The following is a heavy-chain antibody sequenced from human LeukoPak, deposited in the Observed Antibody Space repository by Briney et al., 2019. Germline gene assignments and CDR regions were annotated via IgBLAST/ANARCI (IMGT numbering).Heavy chain of an antibody. CDR2: ITIGSGSI. J-gene: IGHJ6*03. CDR3: ARESFPISGGPGYSYNYHYMDV. Sequence: GGSLRLSCAASGLIFSSYSMNWVRQAPGKGLEWVSSITIGSGSINYADSVKGRFTISRDNAKNSLYLQMNSLRAEDTAVYYCARESFPISGGPGYSYNYHYMDVWGKGTAVTVSS. V-gene: IGHV3-21*01. CDR1: GLIFSSYS. D-gene: IGHD5-18*01.